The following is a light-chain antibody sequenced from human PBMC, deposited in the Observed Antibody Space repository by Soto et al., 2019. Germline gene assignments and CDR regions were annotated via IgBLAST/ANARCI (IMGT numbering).Light chain of an antibody. Sequence: EIVLTQSPGTLSLSPGERATLSCRASQSVSSSYLAWYQQKPGQAPRLLIYGAFSRVTGVPDRFSGSGSGTDFTFTISRLESEDFAVYYCQQYGSSPRTFGQGAKVKIK. CDR2: GAF. J-gene: IGKJ1*01. CDR3: QQYGSSPRT. V-gene: IGKV3-20*01. CDR1: QSVSSSY.